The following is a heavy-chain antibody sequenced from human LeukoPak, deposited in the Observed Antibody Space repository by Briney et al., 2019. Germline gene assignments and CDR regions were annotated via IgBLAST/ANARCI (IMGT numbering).Heavy chain of an antibody. Sequence: PGGSLRLSCAASGFTFSSYSMNWVRQAPGKGLEWVSAISGSGGTTYYADSVKGRFTISRDNAKNSLYLQMNSLRDEDTAVYFCARDLNYYGSGSYSYWGQGALVTVSS. CDR3: ARDLNYYGSGSYSY. D-gene: IGHD3-10*01. CDR2: ISGSGGTT. CDR1: GFTFSSYS. J-gene: IGHJ4*02. V-gene: IGHV3-48*02.